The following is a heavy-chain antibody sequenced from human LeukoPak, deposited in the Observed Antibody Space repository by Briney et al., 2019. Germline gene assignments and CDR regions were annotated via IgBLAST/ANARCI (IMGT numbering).Heavy chain of an antibody. CDR2: ISSSSSYI. V-gene: IGHV3-21*01. CDR3: ARETTGIAVAGTSMDV. CDR1: GFTFSSYS. D-gene: IGHD6-19*01. J-gene: IGHJ6*02. Sequence: GGSLRLSCAASGFTFSSYSMNWVRQAPGKGLEWVSSISSSSSYIYYADSVKGRFTISRDNAKNSLYLQMNSLRDEDTAVYYCARETTGIAVAGTSMDVWGQGTTVTVSS.